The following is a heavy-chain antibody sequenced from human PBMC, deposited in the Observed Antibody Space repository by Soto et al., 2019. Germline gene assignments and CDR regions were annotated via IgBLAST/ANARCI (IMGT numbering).Heavy chain of an antibody. Sequence: EVQLVESGGGLVHPGGSLRLSCAASGFTFSSYSMNWVRQAPGKGLEWGSYISSSSSTIYYADSVKGRFTISRDNAKNSLYLQMNSLRAEDTAVYYCARDTGSTYYYYYYYMDVWGKGTTVTVSS. D-gene: IGHD3-10*01. CDR2: ISSSSSTI. V-gene: IGHV3-48*01. J-gene: IGHJ6*03. CDR3: ARDTGSTYYYYYYYMDV. CDR1: GFTFSSYS.